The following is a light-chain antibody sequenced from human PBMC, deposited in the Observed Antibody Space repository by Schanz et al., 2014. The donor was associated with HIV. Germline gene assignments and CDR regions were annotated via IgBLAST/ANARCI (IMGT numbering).Light chain of an antibody. V-gene: IGKV1-5*03. CDR2: EAS. J-gene: IGKJ2*01. CDR3: LQYNDDVYT. CDR1: QSISGW. Sequence: DIQMPQSPSSLSASVGDRVTITCRASQSISGWLAWYQQKPGEAPNLLISEASTLESGVPSRFSGSGSGTEFTLSISSLQSDDFATYYCLQYNDDVYTFGQGTKLEIK.